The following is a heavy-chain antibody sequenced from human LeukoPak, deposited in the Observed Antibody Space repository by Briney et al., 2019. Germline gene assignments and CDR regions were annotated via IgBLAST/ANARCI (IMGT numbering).Heavy chain of an antibody. Sequence: GASVKVSCKASGYTFTTYDINWVRQATGQGLEWMGWMNPNSGNTGYAQKFQGRVTMPRNTSMSTAYMELSSLRSEDTAVYYCARANYYGSGKKDLDYWGQGTLVTVSS. CDR2: MNPNSGNT. CDR3: ARANYYGSGKKDLDY. J-gene: IGHJ4*02. CDR1: GYTFTTYD. D-gene: IGHD3-10*01. V-gene: IGHV1-8*01.